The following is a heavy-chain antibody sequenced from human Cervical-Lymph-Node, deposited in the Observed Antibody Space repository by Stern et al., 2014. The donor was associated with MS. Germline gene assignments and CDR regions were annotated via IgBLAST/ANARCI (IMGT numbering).Heavy chain of an antibody. D-gene: IGHD2-21*02. CDR1: GVSLSIDSYY. Sequence: QAQLQESGPGLVKPSETLSLTCSVSGVSLSIDSYYWGWVRQTPGKGLEWIGSVSHSGTTYYTPSLKSRVTIPADPSNNQFPLKLVSVTAADTGVYYCARHDRIALGTAIGKWGQGTLVTVSP. J-gene: IGHJ4*02. CDR3: ARHDRIALGTAIGK. CDR2: VSHSGTT. V-gene: IGHV4-39*01.